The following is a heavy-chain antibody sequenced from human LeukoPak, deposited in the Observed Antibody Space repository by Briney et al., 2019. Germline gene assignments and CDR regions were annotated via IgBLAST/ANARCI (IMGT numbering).Heavy chain of an antibody. CDR1: GFTFDDYA. Sequence: GRSLRLSCTTSGFTFDDYAMHWVRQAPGKGLEWVSLISWDGGSTYYADSVKGRFTISRDNSKNSLYLQMNSLRAEDTALYYCAKSAISGYYYMDVWGKGTTVTISS. D-gene: IGHD6-25*01. CDR3: AKSAISGYYYMDV. V-gene: IGHV3-43D*03. J-gene: IGHJ6*03. CDR2: ISWDGGST.